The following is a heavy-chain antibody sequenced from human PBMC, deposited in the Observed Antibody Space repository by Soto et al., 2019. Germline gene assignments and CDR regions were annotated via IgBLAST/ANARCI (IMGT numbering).Heavy chain of an antibody. CDR3: AKGNYGDYGGFDP. CDR1: GFPFSSFS. Sequence: QLVESGGGLVKPGGSLRLSCVASGFPFSSFSLNWIRQAPGKGLEWVSTIISTGISTYYADSVKGRFTISRANSKNTLYLQMNSLRAEDSAVYYCAKGNYGDYGGFDPWGQGTLVTVSS. CDR2: IISTGIST. J-gene: IGHJ5*02. V-gene: IGHV3-23*04. D-gene: IGHD4-17*01.